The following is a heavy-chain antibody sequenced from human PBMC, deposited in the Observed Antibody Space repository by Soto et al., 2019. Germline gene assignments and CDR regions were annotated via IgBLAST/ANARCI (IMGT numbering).Heavy chain of an antibody. CDR2: IHHGGST. V-gene: IGHV4-34*01. Sequence: PSETLSLTCAVYGGSFSGYYWSWIRQPPGKGLEWIGEIHHGGSTYYNPSLKSRVTISVDTSKNQFSLKLSSVTAADTAVYYCARHGMDYYDSSGYYYSPYYFDYWGQGTLVTVSS. CDR1: GGSFSGYY. D-gene: IGHD3-22*01. CDR3: ARHGMDYYDSSGYYYSPYYFDY. J-gene: IGHJ4*02.